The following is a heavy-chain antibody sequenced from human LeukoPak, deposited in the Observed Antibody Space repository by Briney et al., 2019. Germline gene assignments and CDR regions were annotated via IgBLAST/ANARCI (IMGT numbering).Heavy chain of an antibody. J-gene: IGHJ4*02. CDR1: GGSISSTTSY. V-gene: IGHV4-39*01. D-gene: IGHD5-18*01. Sequence: PSETLSLSCTVSGGSISSTTSYWGWISQPPGRGLEWIGSMYYDGTTYHNPSLKSRVTISGDTSNNQFSLKLTSVTAADTAVYFCARAYSYGLFDYWGQGTLVTVSS. CDR2: MYYDGTT. CDR3: ARAYSYGLFDY.